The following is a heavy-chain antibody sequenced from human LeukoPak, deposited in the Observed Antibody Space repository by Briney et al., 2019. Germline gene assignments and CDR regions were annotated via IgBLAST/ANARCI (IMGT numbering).Heavy chain of an antibody. D-gene: IGHD5-24*01. CDR2: IYYSGRT. Sequence: PSETLSLTCDVSGGSISSGVYYWSWIRQHPGKGLEWIGYIYYSGRTYYNPSLKSRVTISVDTSKNQFSLKLSSVTAADTAVYYCARGVRWLQLSYFDYWGQGTLVTVSS. J-gene: IGHJ4*02. CDR3: ARGVRWLQLSYFDY. V-gene: IGHV4-31*11. CDR1: GGSISSGVYY.